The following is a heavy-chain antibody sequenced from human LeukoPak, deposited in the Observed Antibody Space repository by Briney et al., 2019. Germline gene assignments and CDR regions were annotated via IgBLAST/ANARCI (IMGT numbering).Heavy chain of an antibody. V-gene: IGHV4-34*01. CDR3: ARSPDCYDSFHY. CDR2: INYSGST. J-gene: IGHJ4*02. Sequence: SETLSLTCSVYGGSFSGYYCSWIRQPPGKGLEWIGEINYSGSTNYNPSLKSRVTISVDTAKNQFSLKLTSVTAADTAVYYCARSPDCYDSFHYWGQGTLVTLPS. D-gene: IGHD3-22*01. CDR1: GGSFSGYY.